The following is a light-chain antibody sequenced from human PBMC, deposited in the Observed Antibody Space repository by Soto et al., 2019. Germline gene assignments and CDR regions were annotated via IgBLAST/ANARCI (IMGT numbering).Light chain of an antibody. V-gene: IGLV1-51*01. Sequence: QSVLTQPPSVSAAPGQKVIISCFGSTSNIGNNYVSWFQQLPGTAPKLLIYDNHKRPSGIPDRFSASKSGTSATLAITGLQTGDEADYHCGTWDSNLRIVVFGGGTKVTVL. CDR2: DNH. CDR1: TSNIGNNY. CDR3: GTWDSNLRIVV. J-gene: IGLJ2*01.